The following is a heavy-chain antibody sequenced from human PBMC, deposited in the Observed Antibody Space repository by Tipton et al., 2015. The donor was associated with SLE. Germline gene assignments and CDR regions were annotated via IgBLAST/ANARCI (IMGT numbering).Heavy chain of an antibody. CDR1: GYSINRGYF. CDR3: ARDGGQRVISGTYDFYYYGLAV. J-gene: IGHJ6*02. CDR2: IWHSGTT. D-gene: IGHD6-13*01. Sequence: TLSLTCVVSGYSINRGYFRGWIRQSPRKGLGWIGGIWHSGTTYYHPSLESRVSISVDTSKNQFSLKVNFVTAADTAVYYCARDGGQRVISGTYDFYYYGLAVWGQGTTVAVSS. V-gene: IGHV4-38-2*02.